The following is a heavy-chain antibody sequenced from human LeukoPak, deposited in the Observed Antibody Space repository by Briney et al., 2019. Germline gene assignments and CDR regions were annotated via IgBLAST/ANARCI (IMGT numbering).Heavy chain of an antibody. J-gene: IGHJ6*02. CDR2: IYYSGST. CDR3: ARWRSHSSSSPYYYYGMDV. V-gene: IGHV4-59*01. D-gene: IGHD6-6*01. Sequence: SETLSLTCTVPGGSISSYYWSWIRQPPGKGLEWIGYIYYSGSTNYNPSLKSRLTISVDTSKNQFSLKLSSVTAADTAVYYCARWRSHSSSSPYYYYGMDVWGQGTTVTVSS. CDR1: GGSISSYY.